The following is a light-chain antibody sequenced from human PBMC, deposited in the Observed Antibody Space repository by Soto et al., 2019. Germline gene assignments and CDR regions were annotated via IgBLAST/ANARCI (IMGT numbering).Light chain of an antibody. Sequence: QSALTQPASVSGSPGQSITMSCTGTTRDIATYDLVSWYQHHPGKAPKLMIYEVSNRPSGVSARFSGSKSGDTASLTISGLQAEDEPIYYCSSYTTASPLGVFGGGTKVTVL. CDR1: TRDIATYDL. CDR3: SSYTTASPLGV. J-gene: IGLJ2*01. V-gene: IGLV2-14*01. CDR2: EVS.